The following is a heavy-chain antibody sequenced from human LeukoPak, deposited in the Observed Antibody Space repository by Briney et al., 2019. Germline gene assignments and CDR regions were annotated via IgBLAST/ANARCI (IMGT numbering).Heavy chain of an antibody. D-gene: IGHD3-22*01. CDR3: AKELYYYDSSGYSYFDY. CDR1: GFTFNSYG. V-gene: IGHV3-30*02. J-gene: IGHJ4*02. Sequence: GGSLRLSCAASGFTFNSYGMHWVRQAPGKGLEWVAFIRYDGSNKYYADSVKGRFTISRDNSKNTLYLQMNSLRAEDTAVYYCAKELYYYDSSGYSYFDYWGQGTLVTVSS. CDR2: IRYDGSNK.